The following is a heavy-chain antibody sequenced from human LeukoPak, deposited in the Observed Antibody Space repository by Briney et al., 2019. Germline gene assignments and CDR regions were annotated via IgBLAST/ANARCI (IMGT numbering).Heavy chain of an antibody. V-gene: IGHV5-51*01. Sequence: GESLKISCKGSGYSFTSYWIGWVRQMPGKGLEWMGGIYPGDSDTRYSPSFQGQVTISADRSISTAYLQWSSLKASDTAMYYCASGPAYDILTGYLQYYFDYWGQGTLVTVSS. CDR3: ASGPAYDILTGYLQYYFDY. CDR2: IYPGDSDT. J-gene: IGHJ4*02. D-gene: IGHD3-9*01. CDR1: GYSFTSYW.